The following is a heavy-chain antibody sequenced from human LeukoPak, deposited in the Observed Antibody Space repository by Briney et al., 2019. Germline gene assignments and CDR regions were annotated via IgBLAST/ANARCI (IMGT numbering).Heavy chain of an antibody. D-gene: IGHD3-22*01. CDR3: AKKLVPYYYDSSGYS. CDR1: GFTFSSYG. J-gene: IGHJ5*02. Sequence: PGGSVRLSCAASGFTFSSYGMSWVRQAPGKGLEWVSAISGSGGSTYYADSVKGRFTISRDNSKNTLYLQMNSLRAEDTAVYYCAKKLVPYYYDSSGYSWGQGTLVTVSS. CDR2: ISGSGGST. V-gene: IGHV3-23*01.